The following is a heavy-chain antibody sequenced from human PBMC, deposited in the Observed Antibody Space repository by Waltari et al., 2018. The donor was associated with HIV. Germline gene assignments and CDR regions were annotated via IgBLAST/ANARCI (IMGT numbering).Heavy chain of an antibody. V-gene: IGHV5-51*03. D-gene: IGHD3-22*01. Sequence: EVQLVQPGAEVKKPGEPLKISCKPSGNSLTSYWIGWVRQMPGKGLEWMGIIYPVDSDTRYSPSFPGQVTISADKSISTAYLQWSSLKASDTAMYYCATSRSTYYDTGGYFDYWGQGTLVTVSS. J-gene: IGHJ4*02. CDR3: ATSRSTYYDTGGYFDY. CDR1: GNSLTSYW. CDR2: IYPVDSDT.